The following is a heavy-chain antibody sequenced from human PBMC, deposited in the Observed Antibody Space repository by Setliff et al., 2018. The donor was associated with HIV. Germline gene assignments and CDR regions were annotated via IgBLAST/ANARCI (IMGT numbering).Heavy chain of an antibody. CDR3: AKDPSVTVTTI. CDR2: ISTYNGNT. CDR1: GYTFTAFG. Sequence: ASVKASCKASGYTFTAFGMNWLRQAPGQGPEWMGWISTYNGNTNYAQKFQGRVTMTTDTSTSTVYMELRSLRSDDTAVYYCAKDPSVTVTTIWGQGTMVTVSS. V-gene: IGHV1-18*01. D-gene: IGHD4-17*01. J-gene: IGHJ3*02.